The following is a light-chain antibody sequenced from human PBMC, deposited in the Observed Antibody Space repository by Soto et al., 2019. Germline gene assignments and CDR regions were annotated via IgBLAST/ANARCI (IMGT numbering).Light chain of an antibody. CDR3: QQYGNSPLT. V-gene: IGKV3-20*01. CDR1: QSVSNSY. CDR2: GVS. J-gene: IGKJ4*01. Sequence: DIVLAQSPGTLSLSPGERATLSCRASQSVSNSYLAWYQQKPGQAPRLLIYGVSNRATGIPDRFSGSGSGTDFTLTISRLEPEDFAVYFCQQYGNSPLTFGGGTKVDIK.